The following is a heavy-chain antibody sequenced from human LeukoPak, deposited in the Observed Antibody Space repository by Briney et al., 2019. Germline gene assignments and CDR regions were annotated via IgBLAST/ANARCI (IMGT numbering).Heavy chain of an antibody. D-gene: IGHD6-13*01. V-gene: IGHV1-69*04. J-gene: IGHJ4*02. CDR2: IIPILGIA. CDR3: ARDWYSNSWYGSSFDY. CDR1: GGTFSSYA. Sequence: SVKVSCKASGGTFSSYAISWVRQAPGQGLEWMGRIIPILGIANYAQKFQDRVTITTDESTSTAYMELSSLRSEDTAVYYCARDWYSNSWYGSSFDYWGQGTLVTVSS.